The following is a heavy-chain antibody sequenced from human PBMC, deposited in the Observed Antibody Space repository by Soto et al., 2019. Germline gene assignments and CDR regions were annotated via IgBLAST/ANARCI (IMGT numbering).Heavy chain of an antibody. V-gene: IGHV4-30-2*01. J-gene: IGHJ6*02. D-gene: IGHD4-17*01. Sequence: QLQLQESGSGLVKPSQTLSLTCAVSGGSISSGGYSWSWIRQPPGKGLEWIGYIYHSGSTYYNPYLKSRVTRTVDRSKNQYSLKLNSVTAADTAVYYCARALTTVDLYGMDVWGQGTTVTVSS. CDR2: IYHSGST. CDR3: ARALTTVDLYGMDV. CDR1: GGSISSGGYS.